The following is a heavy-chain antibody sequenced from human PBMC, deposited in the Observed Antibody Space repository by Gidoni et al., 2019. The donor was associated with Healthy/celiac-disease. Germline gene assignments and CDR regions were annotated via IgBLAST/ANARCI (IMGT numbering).Heavy chain of an antibody. V-gene: IGHV4-34*01. CDR1: GGSFRGYD. CDR3: ARVIAVAGAPYYFDY. Sequence: QVQLQQWGAGLLKPSETLSLTCAVYGGSFRGYDWSWIRQPPGKGLEWIGEINHSGSTNYNPSLKSRVTISVDTSKNQFSLKLSSVTAADTAVYYCARVIAVAGAPYYFDYWGQGTLVTVSS. CDR2: INHSGST. D-gene: IGHD6-19*01. J-gene: IGHJ4*02.